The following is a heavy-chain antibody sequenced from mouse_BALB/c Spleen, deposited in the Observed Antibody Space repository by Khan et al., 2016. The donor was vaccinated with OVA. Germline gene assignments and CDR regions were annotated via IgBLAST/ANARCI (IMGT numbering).Heavy chain of an antibody. D-gene: IGHD2-14*01. V-gene: IGHV2-6-4*01. CDR1: GFSLSRYN. CDR3: ARAYYRYDGYYAMDY. J-gene: IGHJ4*01. CDR2: IWGGGGT. Sequence: QVQLKESGPGLVAPSQSLSITCTVSGFSLSRYNIHWVRQPPGKGLEWLGMIWGGGGTDYNSPLKSRLSISKDNSKSQVFLKMNSLQTDDSAMYYGARAYYRYDGYYAMDYWGQGTSVTVSS.